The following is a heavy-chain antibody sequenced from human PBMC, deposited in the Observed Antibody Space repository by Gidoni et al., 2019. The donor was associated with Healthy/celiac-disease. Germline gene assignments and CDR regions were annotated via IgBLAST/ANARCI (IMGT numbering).Heavy chain of an antibody. CDR3: ARDPPYDYVWGRPLLPYNWFDP. V-gene: IGHV3-66*01. CDR1: GFTASSNY. Sequence: EVQLVESGGGLVQPGGSLRLSCAASGFTASSNYMSWVRQAPGKGLEWVSVIYSGGSTYYADSVKGRFTISRDNSKNTLYLQMNSLRAEDTAVYYCARDPPYDYVWGRPLLPYNWFDPWGQGTLVTVSS. J-gene: IGHJ5*02. CDR2: IYSGGST. D-gene: IGHD3-16*01.